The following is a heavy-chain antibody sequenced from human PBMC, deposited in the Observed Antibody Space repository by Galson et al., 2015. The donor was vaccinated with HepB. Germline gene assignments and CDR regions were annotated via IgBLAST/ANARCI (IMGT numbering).Heavy chain of an antibody. CDR1: GGTFSSYA. Sequence: SVKVSCKASGGTFSSYAISWVRQAPGQGLEWMGGIIPIFGTANYAQKFQGRVTITADESTSTAYMELSSLRSEDTAVYYCASFQYSSSLKQYFDLWGRGTLVTVSS. CDR3: ASFQYSSSLKQYFDL. V-gene: IGHV1-69*13. D-gene: IGHD6-13*01. J-gene: IGHJ2*01. CDR2: IIPIFGTA.